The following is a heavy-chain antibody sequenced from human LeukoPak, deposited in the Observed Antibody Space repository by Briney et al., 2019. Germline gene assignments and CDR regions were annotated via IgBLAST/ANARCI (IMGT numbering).Heavy chain of an antibody. CDR2: INHRGST. CDR1: GGSFSGYY. V-gene: IGHV4-34*01. Sequence: SETLSLTCAVYGGSFSGYYWSWIRQPPGKGLEWIGEINHRGSTNYNPSLKSRVTISVDTSKNQFSLKLSSVTAADTAVYYCAKTAMVNSFDYWGQGTLVTVSS. J-gene: IGHJ4*02. D-gene: IGHD5-18*01. CDR3: AKTAMVNSFDY.